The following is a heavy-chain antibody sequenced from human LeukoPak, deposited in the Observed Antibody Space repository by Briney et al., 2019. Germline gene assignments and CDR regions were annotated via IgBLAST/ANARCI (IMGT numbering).Heavy chain of an antibody. CDR2: IIPIFGTA. CDR3: ARVLRGYGDYLNWFDP. J-gene: IGHJ5*02. V-gene: IGHV1-69*13. CDR1: GGTFSSYA. D-gene: IGHD4-17*01. Sequence: SVKVSCKASGGTFSSYAISWVRQAPGQGLEWMGGIIPIFGTANYAQKFQGRVTITADESTSTAYMEPSSLRSEDTAVYYCARVLRGYGDYLNWFDPWGQGTLATVSS.